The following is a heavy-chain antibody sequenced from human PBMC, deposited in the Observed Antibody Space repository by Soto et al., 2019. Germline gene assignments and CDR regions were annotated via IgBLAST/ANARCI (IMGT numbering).Heavy chain of an antibody. D-gene: IGHD6-13*01. J-gene: IGHJ4*02. CDR3: ARDRSSSWYRQFDY. V-gene: IGHV3-33*01. CDR2: IWYDGSNK. CDR1: GFTFSSYG. Sequence: GGSLRLSCAASGFTFSSYGMHWVRQAPGKGLEWVAVIWYDGSNKYYADSVKGRFTISRDNSKNTLYLQKNSLRAEDTAVYYCARDRSSSWYRQFDYWGQGTLVTVSS.